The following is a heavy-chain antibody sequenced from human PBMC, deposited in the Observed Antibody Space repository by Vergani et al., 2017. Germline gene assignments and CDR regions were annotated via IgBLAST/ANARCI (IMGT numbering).Heavy chain of an antibody. Sequence: QVQLQESGPGLVKPSQTLSLTCTVSGGSIGSGIFYWSWVRQTAGKGLEWIGRVNPSGSANYNPSLKSRVAMSVDTSKNQFSLKLSSVTAAADTAVYYCAGGYDHSGFGAFDIWGQGTMVTVSS. V-gene: IGHV4-61*02. D-gene: IGHD3-22*01. CDR3: AGGYDHSGFGAFDI. CDR2: VNPSGSA. J-gene: IGHJ3*02. CDR1: GGSIGSGIFY.